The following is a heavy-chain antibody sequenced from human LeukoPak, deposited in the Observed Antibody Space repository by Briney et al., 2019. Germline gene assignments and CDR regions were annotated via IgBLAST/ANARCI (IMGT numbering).Heavy chain of an antibody. V-gene: IGHV1-2*02. J-gene: IGHJ4*02. CDR1: GYTFTDYY. CDR3: ARDLPGWLPFDY. Sequence: SVNVSFKASGYTFTDYYMHWVGQPPGQGREWMGWINPNSGGTNYAQKFQGRVTMNRDTSISTVYMELSRLRSDDTAVYYCARDLPGWLPFDYWGQGTLVTVSS. D-gene: IGHD5-12*01. CDR2: INPNSGGT.